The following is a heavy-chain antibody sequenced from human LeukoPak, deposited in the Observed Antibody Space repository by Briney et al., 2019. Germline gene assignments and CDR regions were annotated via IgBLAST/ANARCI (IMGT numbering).Heavy chain of an antibody. CDR2: IKSKTDGGTT. CDR3: TTGREAQLRYFDWLLSTPFDY. J-gene: IGHJ4*02. D-gene: IGHD3-9*01. Sequence: PGGSLRLSCAASGFTFSNAWMSWVRQAPGKGLEWVGRIKSKTDGGTTDYAAPVKGRFTISRDDSKNTLYLQMNSLKTEDTAVYYCTTGREAQLRYFDWLLSTPFDYWGQGTLVTVSS. V-gene: IGHV3-15*01. CDR1: GFTFSNAW.